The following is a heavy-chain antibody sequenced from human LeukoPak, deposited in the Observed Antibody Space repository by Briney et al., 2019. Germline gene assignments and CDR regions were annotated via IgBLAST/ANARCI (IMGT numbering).Heavy chain of an antibody. V-gene: IGHV4-59*01. CDR3: ASFIAVAGTAYFQH. Sequence: SETLSLTCAVYGGSFSGYYWSWIRQPPGKGLEWIGYIYYSGSTNYNPSLKSRVTISVDTSKNQFSLKLSSVTAADTAVYYCASFIAVAGTAYFQHWGQGTLVTVSS. D-gene: IGHD6-19*01. CDR2: IYYSGST. J-gene: IGHJ1*01. CDR1: GGSFSGYY.